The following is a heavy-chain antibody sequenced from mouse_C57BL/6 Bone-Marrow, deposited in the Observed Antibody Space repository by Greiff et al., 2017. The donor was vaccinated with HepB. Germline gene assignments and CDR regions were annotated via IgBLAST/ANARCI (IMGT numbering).Heavy chain of an antibody. CDR3: ARPKDYAMDY. Sequence: DVMLVESGGDLVKPGGSLKLSCAASGFTFSSYGMSWVRQTPDKRLEWVATISSGGSYTYYPDSVKGRFTISRDNAKNTLYLQMSSLKSEDTAMYYCARPKDYAMDYWGQGTSVTVSS. V-gene: IGHV5-6*02. CDR1: GFTFSSYG. J-gene: IGHJ4*01. CDR2: ISSGGSYT.